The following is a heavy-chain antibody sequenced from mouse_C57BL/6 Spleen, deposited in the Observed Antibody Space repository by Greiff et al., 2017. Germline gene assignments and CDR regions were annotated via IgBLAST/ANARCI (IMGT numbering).Heavy chain of an antibody. D-gene: IGHD2-5*01. CDR3: ARGEGYSNFCYFDY. J-gene: IGHJ2*01. Sequence: QVQLQQPGAELVKPGASVKMSCKASGYTFTSYWITWVKQRPGQGLEWIGDIYPGSGSTNYNEKFKSKATLTVDTSSSTAYMQLSSLTSEDSAVYYCARGEGYSNFCYFDYWGQGTTLTVSS. V-gene: IGHV1-55*01. CDR1: GYTFTSYW. CDR2: IYPGSGST.